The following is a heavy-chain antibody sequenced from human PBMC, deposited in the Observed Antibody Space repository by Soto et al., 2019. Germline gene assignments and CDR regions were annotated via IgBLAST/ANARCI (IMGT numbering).Heavy chain of an antibody. Sequence: QVQLVQSGAEVKKPGASVKVSCKASGYTFTSYGISWVRQAPGQGLEWMGWISAYNGNTNYAQKLQGRVTMTTDTSTSTAYMELRSLRSDDTAVYYCARERAQGGITIFGVVIRSGYYFDYWGQGTLVTVSS. J-gene: IGHJ4*02. CDR3: ARERAQGGITIFGVVIRSGYYFDY. D-gene: IGHD3-3*01. CDR2: ISAYNGNT. V-gene: IGHV1-18*01. CDR1: GYTFTSYG.